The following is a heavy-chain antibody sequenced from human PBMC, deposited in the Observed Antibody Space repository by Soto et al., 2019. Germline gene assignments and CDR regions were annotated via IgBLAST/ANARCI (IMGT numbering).Heavy chain of an antibody. D-gene: IGHD5-12*01. J-gene: IGHJ6*02. Sequence: SETLSLTCSVSGDSINNYYWSWIRQPPGKGLEWIGYMYYSGRTNSNPSLESRLSMSVDTSKNQFALKLSSVTASDTAIYYCARHVDIDQRGMDVWGQGTTVTVSS. CDR1: GDSINNYY. CDR2: MYYSGRT. CDR3: ARHVDIDQRGMDV. V-gene: IGHV4-59*08.